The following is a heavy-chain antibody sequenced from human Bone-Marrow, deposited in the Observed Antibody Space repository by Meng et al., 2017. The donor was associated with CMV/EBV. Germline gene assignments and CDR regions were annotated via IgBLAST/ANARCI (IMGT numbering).Heavy chain of an antibody. D-gene: IGHD6-13*01. CDR2: VSSSSSYI. CDR1: GFTFSSYS. J-gene: IGHJ4*02. CDR3: ARDRGIAAAGTGY. Sequence: CAASGFTFSSYSMNWVRQAPGKGLEWVSSVSSSSSYIYYADSVKGRFTISRDNAKNSLYLQMNSLRAEDTAVYYCARDRGIAAAGTGYWGQGTLVTVSS. V-gene: IGHV3-21*01.